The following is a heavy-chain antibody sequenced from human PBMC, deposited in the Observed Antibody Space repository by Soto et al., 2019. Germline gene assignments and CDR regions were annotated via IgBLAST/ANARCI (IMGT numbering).Heavy chain of an antibody. J-gene: IGHJ6*02. CDR2: IWYDGSNK. CDR3: ARDSSPPPDFWSGYYMYLGRTDYYYGMDV. CDR1: GFTFSSYG. D-gene: IGHD3-3*01. V-gene: IGHV3-33*01. Sequence: GGSLRLSCAASGFTFSSYGMHWVRQAPGKGLEWVAVIWYDGSNKYYADSVKGRFTISRDNSKNTLYLQMNSLRAEDTAVYYCARDSSPPPDFWSGYYMYLGRTDYYYGMDVWGQGTTVTVSS.